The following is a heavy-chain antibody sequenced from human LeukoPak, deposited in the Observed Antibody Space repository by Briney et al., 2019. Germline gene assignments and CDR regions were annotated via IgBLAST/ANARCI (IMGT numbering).Heavy chain of an antibody. V-gene: IGHV1-18*01. J-gene: IGHJ4*02. Sequence: ASVKVSCKASXXXXXXXGXXXXRXXPXXXXXXMGWISAYNGNTNYAQKLQGRVTMTTDTSTSTAYMELRSLRSDDTAVYYCARKAVAGPENDYWGQGTLVTVSS. D-gene: IGHD6-19*01. CDR2: ISAYNGNT. CDR1: XXXXXXXG. CDR3: ARKAVAGPENDY.